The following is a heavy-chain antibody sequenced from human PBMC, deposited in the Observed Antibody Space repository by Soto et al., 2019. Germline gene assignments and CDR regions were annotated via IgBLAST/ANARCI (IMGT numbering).Heavy chain of an antibody. CDR1: GFTFSSYW. J-gene: IGHJ3*02. CDR2: INSDGSST. Sequence: EVQLVESGGGLVQPGGSLRLSCAASGFTFSSYWMHWVRQAPGKGLVWVSRINSDGSSTSYADSVKGRFTISRDNAKNTLYLQMNSLRAEDTAVYYCARGGGNSDWYSAFDIWGQGTMVTVSS. D-gene: IGHD6-19*01. V-gene: IGHV3-74*01. CDR3: ARGGGNSDWYSAFDI.